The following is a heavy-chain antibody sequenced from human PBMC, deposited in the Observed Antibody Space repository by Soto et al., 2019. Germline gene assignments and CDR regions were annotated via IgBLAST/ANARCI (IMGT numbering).Heavy chain of an antibody. CDR2: IYYSGST. CDR1: GGSISSYY. CDR3: ARASSRSSVYYYYGMDV. J-gene: IGHJ6*02. V-gene: IGHV4-59*01. Sequence: ETLSLTCTVSGGSISSYYWSWIRQPPGKGLGWIGYIYYSGSTNYNPSLKSRVTISVDTSKNQFSLKLSSVTAADTAVYYCARASSRSSVYYYYGMDVWGQGTTVT. D-gene: IGHD6-6*01.